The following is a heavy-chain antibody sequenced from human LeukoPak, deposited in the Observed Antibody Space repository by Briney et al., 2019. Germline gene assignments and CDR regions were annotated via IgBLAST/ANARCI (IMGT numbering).Heavy chain of an antibody. Sequence: GGSLRLYCAASGLTVSSNYMSWVRQAPGKGLEWVSVIYSGGSTYYADSVKGRFTISRHNSKNTLYLQMNSLRAEDTAVYYCARGGFQQQISGGRYYYYGMDVWGQGTTVTVSS. CDR2: IYSGGST. CDR3: ARGGFQQQISGGRYYYYGMDV. V-gene: IGHV3-53*04. CDR1: GLTVSSNY. D-gene: IGHD6-13*01. J-gene: IGHJ6*02.